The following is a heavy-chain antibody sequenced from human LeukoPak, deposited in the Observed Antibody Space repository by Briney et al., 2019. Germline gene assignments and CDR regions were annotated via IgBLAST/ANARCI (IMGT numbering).Heavy chain of an antibody. CDR2: INPSGGST. D-gene: IGHD3-3*01. Sequence: ASVKVSCKASGYTFTSYGISWVRQAPGQGLEWMGIINPSGGSTSYAQKFQGRVTMTRDTSTSTVYMELSSLRSEDTAVYYCAREPYYDFWSGYSSFDYWGQGTLVTVSS. V-gene: IGHV1-46*01. CDR1: GYTFTSYG. J-gene: IGHJ4*02. CDR3: AREPYYDFWSGYSSFDY.